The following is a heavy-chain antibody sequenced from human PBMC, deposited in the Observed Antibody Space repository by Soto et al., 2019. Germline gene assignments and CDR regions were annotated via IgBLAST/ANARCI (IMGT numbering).Heavy chain of an antibody. V-gene: IGHV3-30*18. CDR1: GFTFSSYG. CDR2: ISYDGSNK. Sequence: QVQLVESGGGVVQPGRSLRLSCAASGFTFSSYGMHWVRQAPGKGLEWVAVISYDGSNKYYADSVKGRFTISRDNSKNKLYLQMNSLRAEDTAVYYCAKPYCSGGSCLDYWGQGTLVTVSS. J-gene: IGHJ4*02. D-gene: IGHD2-15*01. CDR3: AKPYCSGGSCLDY.